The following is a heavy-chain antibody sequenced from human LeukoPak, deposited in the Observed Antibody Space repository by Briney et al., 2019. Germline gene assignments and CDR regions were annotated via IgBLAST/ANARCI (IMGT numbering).Heavy chain of an antibody. CDR1: GGFISSGTYY. V-gene: IGHV4-61*02. Sequence: SSQTLSLTCPVSGGFISSGTYYWTWILHPAGKGLEWIGRIYTTGSTNYNPSLKSRVTIQVDTSKNQFSLKLTSVTAADTAVYYCAREPVSSRLFHDAFDIWGQGTMVSVCS. J-gene: IGHJ3*02. CDR2: IYTTGST. CDR3: AREPVSSRLFHDAFDI. D-gene: IGHD2-15*01.